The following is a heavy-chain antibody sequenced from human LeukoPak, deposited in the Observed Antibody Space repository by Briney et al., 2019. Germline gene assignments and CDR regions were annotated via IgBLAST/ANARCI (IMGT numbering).Heavy chain of an antibody. CDR1: GYTFTTYD. D-gene: IGHD4-23*01. CDR2: MSPNSGNT. Sequence: ASVKVSCKASGYTFTTYDINWVRQATGQGLEWMGWMSPNSGNTGYAQKFQGRVTMTRNTSISTAYMELSSLRSEDTAVYYCARGPNKSDGGNSGSAWFDPWGQGTLVTVSS. CDR3: ARGPNKSDGGNSGSAWFDP. J-gene: IGHJ5*02. V-gene: IGHV1-8*01.